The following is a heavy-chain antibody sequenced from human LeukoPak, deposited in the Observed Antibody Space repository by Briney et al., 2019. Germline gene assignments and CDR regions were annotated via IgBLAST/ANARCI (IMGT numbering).Heavy chain of an antibody. CDR2: ISGSGGRT. CDR3: AKEVYCGRDCYNPGYGVDV. D-gene: IGHD2-21*02. J-gene: IGHJ6*02. CDR1: GFTFSSYA. Sequence: GGSLRLSCAASGFTFSSYAMSWVRQAPGKGLEWVSAISGSGGRTYYADSVKGRFTISRDNSKNTLSLQMNSLRDEDTATYYCAKEVYCGRDCYNPGYGVDVWGQGTTVTVSS. V-gene: IGHV3-23*01.